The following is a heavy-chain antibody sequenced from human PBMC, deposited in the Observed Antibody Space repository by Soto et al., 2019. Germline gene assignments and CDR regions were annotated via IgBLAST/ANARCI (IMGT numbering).Heavy chain of an antibody. J-gene: IGHJ4*02. CDR3: ARSRGTNFAGVRGVTQFDY. CDR2: IYYSGST. V-gene: IGHV4-31*03. CDR1: GGSISSGGYY. D-gene: IGHD3-10*01. Sequence: QVQLQESGPGLVKPSQTLSLTCTVSGGSISSGGYYWSWIRQHPGKGLEWIGYIYYSGSTYYNPSLKSRVTISVDTSKNQFSLKLSSVTAADTAVYYCARSRGTNFAGVRGVTQFDYGGQGTLVTVSS.